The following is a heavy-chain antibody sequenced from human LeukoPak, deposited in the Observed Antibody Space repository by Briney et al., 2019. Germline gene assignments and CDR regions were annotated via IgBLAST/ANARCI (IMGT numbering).Heavy chain of an antibody. CDR1: GGSISSGDYY. D-gene: IGHD2-21*02. V-gene: IGHV4-30-4*01. Sequence: SETLSLTCTVSGGSISSGDYYWSWIRQPPGKGLEWIGNIYYSGSTYYNPSLKSRVTISVDKSKNQFSLELNSVTAADTAVYYCARGGDWLFDYWGQGILVTVSS. CDR3: ARGGDWLFDY. CDR2: IYYSGST. J-gene: IGHJ4*02.